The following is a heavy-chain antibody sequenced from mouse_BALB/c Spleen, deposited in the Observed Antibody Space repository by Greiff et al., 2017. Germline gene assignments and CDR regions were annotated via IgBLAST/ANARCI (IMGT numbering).Heavy chain of an antibody. V-gene: IGHV5-6-3*01. CDR1: GFTFSSYG. Sequence: EVQLVESGGGLVQPGGSLKLSCAASGFTFSSYGMSWVRQTPDKRLELVATINSNGGSTYYPDSVKGRFTISRDNAKNTLYLQMSSLKSEDTAMYYCARDYYGYGDYWGQGTTLTVSS. CDR3: ARDYYGYGDY. J-gene: IGHJ2*01. D-gene: IGHD1-2*01. CDR2: INSNGGST.